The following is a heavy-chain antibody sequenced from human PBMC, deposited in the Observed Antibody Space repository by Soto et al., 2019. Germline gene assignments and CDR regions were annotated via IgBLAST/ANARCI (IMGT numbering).Heavy chain of an antibody. CDR2: ISGSGGST. Sequence: GGSLRLSCAASGFTFSSYAMSWVRQAPGKGLEWVSAISGSGGSTYYADSVKGRFTISRDNSKNTLYLQMNSLRAEDTAVYYCAKDLPSSRFLRRCLGCYYFDYWGQGTLVTVSS. CDR3: AKDLPSSRFLRRCLGCYYFDY. J-gene: IGHJ4*02. D-gene: IGHD6-13*01. V-gene: IGHV3-23*01. CDR1: GFTFSSYA.